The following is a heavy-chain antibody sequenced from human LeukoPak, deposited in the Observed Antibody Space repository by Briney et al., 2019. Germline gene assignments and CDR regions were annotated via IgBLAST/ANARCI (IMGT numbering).Heavy chain of an antibody. Sequence: PSETLSLTCTVSGGSISSGDYYWSWIRQPPGKGLEWIAYMYYSGSTYYNPSLKSRVTMSADTSKNQLSLKLSSVAAADTAVYYCARPYYYDSRIDPWGQGILVTVSS. D-gene: IGHD3-22*01. V-gene: IGHV4-30-4*01. J-gene: IGHJ5*02. CDR2: MYYSGST. CDR3: ARPYYYDSRIDP. CDR1: GGSISSGDYY.